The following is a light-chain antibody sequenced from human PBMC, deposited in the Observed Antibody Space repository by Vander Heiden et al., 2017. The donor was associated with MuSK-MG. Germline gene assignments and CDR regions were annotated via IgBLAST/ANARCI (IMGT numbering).Light chain of an antibody. CDR2: GAS. CDR3: QQEGNSPYT. Sequence: EIVLTQSPGTLSLSPGERATLSCRASQSVRSSYLAWYQQKPGQAPRLLIYGASSRAAGIPDRFSGSGSGTDFTLAISRLEPEDFAVYYCQQEGNSPYTFGQGTKLEIK. CDR1: QSVRSSY. J-gene: IGKJ2*01. V-gene: IGKV3-20*01.